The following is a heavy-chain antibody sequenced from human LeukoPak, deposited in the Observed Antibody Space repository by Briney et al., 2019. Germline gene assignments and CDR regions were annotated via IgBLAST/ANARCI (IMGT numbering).Heavy chain of an antibody. V-gene: IGHV4-39*07. D-gene: IGHD3-10*01. CDR1: GGSISSSSYY. CDR3: ARALTKGSGTYYMDV. J-gene: IGHJ6*03. Sequence: SETLSLTCTVSGGSISSSSYYWGWIRQPPGKGLEWIGSIYYSGSTYYNPSLKSRVTISVDTSKNQFSLKLSSVTAADTAVYYCARALTKGSGTYYMDVWGKGTTVTVSS. CDR2: IYYSGST.